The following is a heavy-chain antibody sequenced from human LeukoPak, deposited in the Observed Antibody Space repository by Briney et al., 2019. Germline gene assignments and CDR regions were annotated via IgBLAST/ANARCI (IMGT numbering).Heavy chain of an antibody. J-gene: IGHJ3*02. CDR1: GYSFTTYW. CDR3: ARLWARAFDI. V-gene: IGHV5-51*01. Sequence: GEALQISSKGAGYSFTTYWIGWGRQRPGKGVEWMGFIYLGDSDTRYSPSFQGQVTIAADKSISTASLQWSSLKASDTAMYYCARLWARAFDIWGQGTMVTVSS. D-gene: IGHD3-10*01. CDR2: IYLGDSDT.